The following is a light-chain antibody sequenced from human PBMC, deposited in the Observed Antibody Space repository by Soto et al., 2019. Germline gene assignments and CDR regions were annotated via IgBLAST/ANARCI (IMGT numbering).Light chain of an antibody. Sequence: QSVLTQPPSASGTPGQTVTISCSGSSSNIGSHYVYWYQQLPGTAPKLLIYRDNQRPSGVPARFSGSKSGTPASLAISGLRSEDEADFYCAAWDDSMSVVVFGGGTKLTVL. J-gene: IGLJ3*02. CDR2: RDN. V-gene: IGLV1-47*01. CDR3: AAWDDSMSVVV. CDR1: SSNIGSHY.